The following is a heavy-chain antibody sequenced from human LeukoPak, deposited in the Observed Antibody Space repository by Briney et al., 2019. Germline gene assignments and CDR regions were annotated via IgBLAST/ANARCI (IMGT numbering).Heavy chain of an antibody. CDR2: INHSGST. J-gene: IGHJ4*02. Sequence: SETLSLTCAVYGGSFSGYYWSWIRQPPGKGLEWIGEINHSGSTNYNPSLKSRVTISVDTSKNQFSLKLSSVTAADTAVYYCARVRGSREFDYWGQGTLVTVSS. V-gene: IGHV4-34*01. CDR1: GGSFSGYY. CDR3: ARVRGSREFDY. D-gene: IGHD1-26*01.